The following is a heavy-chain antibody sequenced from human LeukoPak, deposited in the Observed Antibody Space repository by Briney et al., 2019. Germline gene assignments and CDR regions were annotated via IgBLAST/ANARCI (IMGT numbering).Heavy chain of an antibody. Sequence: SETLSLTCTVSGGSISSYYWSWIRQPPGKGLEWIGYIYYSGSTNYNPSLKSRVTISVDTSKNQFSLKLSSVTAADTAVYYCARVSLIWFGGHIDYWGQGTLVTVSS. CDR1: GGSISSYY. V-gene: IGHV4-59*08. D-gene: IGHD3-10*01. CDR3: ARVSLIWFGGHIDY. CDR2: IYYSGST. J-gene: IGHJ4*02.